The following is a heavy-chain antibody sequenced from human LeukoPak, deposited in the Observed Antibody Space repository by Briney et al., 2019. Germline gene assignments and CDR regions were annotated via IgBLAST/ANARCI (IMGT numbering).Heavy chain of an antibody. CDR1: GFTFSDHY. Sequence: PGGSLRLPCAASGFTFSDHYMNWIRQAPGKGLEWVSYISSGGSSVYYADSVKGRFTISRDNAKNSLFLQMNSLRAEDTAVYYCARGHYYDTSGYPPDYWGQGTLVTVSS. D-gene: IGHD3-22*01. V-gene: IGHV3-11*01. CDR3: ARGHYYDTSGYPPDY. CDR2: ISSGGSSV. J-gene: IGHJ4*02.